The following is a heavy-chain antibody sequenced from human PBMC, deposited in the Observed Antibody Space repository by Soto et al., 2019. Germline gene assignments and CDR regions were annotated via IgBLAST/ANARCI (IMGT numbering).Heavy chain of an antibody. CDR1: GFMFSTTD. D-gene: IGHD6-13*01. Sequence: SLRLSCAASGFMFSTTDMSWVRQAPGKGLEWVTTIEGSGTITYYADSVKGRFTISRDNSKNTLYLQMNSLRAEDTAVYYCAKYTYSSSWYACDYWGQGTLVTVSS. CDR3: AKYTYSSSWYACDY. J-gene: IGHJ4*02. V-gene: IGHV3-23*01. CDR2: IEGSGTIT.